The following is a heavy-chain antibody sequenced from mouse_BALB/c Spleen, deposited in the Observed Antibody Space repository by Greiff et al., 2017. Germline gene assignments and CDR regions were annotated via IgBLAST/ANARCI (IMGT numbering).Heavy chain of an antibody. D-gene: IGHD1-1*01. V-gene: IGHV5-6-5*01. CDR1: GFTFSSYA. Sequence: DVQLVESGGGLVKPGGSLKLSCAASGFTFSSYAMSWVRQTPEKRLEWVASISSGGSTYYPDSVKGRFTISRHNARNILYLQMSSLRSEDTAMYYGARGYGSSYVDYAMDYWGQGTSVTVSS. CDR3: ARGYGSSYVDYAMDY. CDR2: ISSGGST. J-gene: IGHJ4*01.